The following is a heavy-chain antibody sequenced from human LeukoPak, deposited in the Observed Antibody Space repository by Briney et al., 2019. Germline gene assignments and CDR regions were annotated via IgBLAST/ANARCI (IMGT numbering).Heavy chain of an antibody. V-gene: IGHV3-53*04. J-gene: IGHJ4*02. CDR2: IYSGGST. D-gene: IGHD1-26*01. Sequence: GGSLRLSCAVSGFTVSSNYMSWVRQPPGKGLEWVSVIYSGGSTYYADSVKGRFTISRHDSRDTLYLQMNSLRVEDTAVYYCAKGIVGATTFDYWGQGTLVTVSS. CDR1: GFTVSSNY. CDR3: AKGIVGATTFDY.